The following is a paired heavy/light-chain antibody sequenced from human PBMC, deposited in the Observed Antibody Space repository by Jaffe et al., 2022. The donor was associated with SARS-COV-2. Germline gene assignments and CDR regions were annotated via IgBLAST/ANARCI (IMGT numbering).Light chain of an antibody. CDR1: HGIRND. V-gene: IGKV1-17*01. CDR3: LQHNSHPYT. J-gene: IGKJ2*01. Sequence: DIQMTQSPSSLSASVGDRVTITCRASHGIRNDLGWFQQKPGKAPKRLIYLASTLQSGVPSRFSGGGSGTEFTLTISSLQPEDFATYFCLQHNSHPYTFGQGTKLEIK. CDR2: LAS.
Heavy chain of an antibody. D-gene: IGHD2-21*02. CDR3: ANGDWLDY. J-gene: IGHJ4*02. V-gene: IGHV3-23*01. Sequence: EVHLLESGGGLVRPGGSLRLSCVASGFTFSTYAMNWVRQTPGEGLAWVSDINSWGDYTNYADSVKGRFTISRDNSKNALYLQMDNLRAEDTAMYYCANGDWLDYWGQGTLVTVSS. CDR2: INSWGDYT. CDR1: GFTFSTYA.